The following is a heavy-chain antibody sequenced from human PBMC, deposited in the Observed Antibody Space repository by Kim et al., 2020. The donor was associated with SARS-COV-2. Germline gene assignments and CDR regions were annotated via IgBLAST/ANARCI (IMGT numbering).Heavy chain of an antibody. Sequence: TRKYADSVEGRFTISRDNTKNSVYLQMDGLRAEDTAVYYCAREEYKTGDYWGQGTLVTVSS. CDR3: AREEYKTGDY. CDR2: TR. V-gene: IGHV3-48*03. D-gene: IGHD6-6*01. J-gene: IGHJ4*02.